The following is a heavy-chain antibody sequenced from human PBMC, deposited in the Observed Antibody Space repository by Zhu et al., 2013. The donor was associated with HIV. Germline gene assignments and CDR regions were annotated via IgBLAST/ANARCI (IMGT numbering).Heavy chain of an antibody. V-gene: IGHV1-8*01. Sequence: QVQLVQSGAEVKKPGASVKVSCKASGYTFTSYDINWVRQATGQGLEWMGWMNPNSGNTGYAQKFQGRVTMTRNTSISTAYMELSSLRSEDTAVYYCARWGVVVVPAATYYYYYYGMDVWGRRDHGHRLL. CDR1: GYTFTSYD. D-gene: IGHD2-2*01. CDR3: ARWGVVVVPAATYYYYYYGMDV. CDR2: MNPNSGNT. J-gene: IGHJ6*02.